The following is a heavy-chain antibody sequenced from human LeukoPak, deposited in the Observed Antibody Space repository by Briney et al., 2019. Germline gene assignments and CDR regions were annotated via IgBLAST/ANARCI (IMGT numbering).Heavy chain of an antibody. D-gene: IGHD5-12*01. Sequence: GASVKGSCKASGYTLTEVSMHWVRQAPGKGLGWMGGFDPEDGETSYAQKFQGRVTMTEDTSTDTAYMELSSLRSEDTGVYYCATGIVATIWADWGQGTLVTVSS. J-gene: IGHJ4*02. CDR1: GYTLTEVS. CDR2: FDPEDGET. CDR3: ATGIVATIWAD. V-gene: IGHV1-24*01.